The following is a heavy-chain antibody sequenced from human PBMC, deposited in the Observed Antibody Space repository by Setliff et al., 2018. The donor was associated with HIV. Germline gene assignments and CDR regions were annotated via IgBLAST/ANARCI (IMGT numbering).Heavy chain of an antibody. CDR2: IYYSGST. D-gene: IGHD3-22*01. V-gene: IGHV4-59*11. J-gene: IGHJ4*02. Sequence: SETLSLTCTVSGGSISSHYWSWIRQPPGKGLEWIGYIYYSGSTNYNPSLKSRVTISVDTSKNQFSLKLSSVTAADTAVYYCARSNYYDSSGYLITLFDYWGQGTLVTVSS. CDR3: ARSNYYDSSGYLITLFDY. CDR1: GGSISSHY.